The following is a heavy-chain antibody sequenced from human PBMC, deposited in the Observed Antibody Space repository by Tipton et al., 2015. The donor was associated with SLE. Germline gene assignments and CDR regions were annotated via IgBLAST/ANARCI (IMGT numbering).Heavy chain of an antibody. CDR3: ALVAAIGRIDY. D-gene: IGHD1-26*01. V-gene: IGHV4-4*08. J-gene: IGHJ4*02. CDR1: GASTREYY. Sequence: TLSLTCTVSGASTREYYWSWIRQPPGKGLEWIAYLYTSGTTNYTPPLKSRVTIAVDTSKNQFSLKLTSVAAADTAVYYCALVAAIGRIDYWGQGTLVTVSS. CDR2: LYTSGTT.